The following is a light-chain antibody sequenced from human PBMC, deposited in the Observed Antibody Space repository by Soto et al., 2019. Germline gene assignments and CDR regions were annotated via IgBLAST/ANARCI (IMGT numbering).Light chain of an antibody. CDR3: QQYGSTPST. CDR1: QSVISF. V-gene: IGKV3-20*01. J-gene: IGKJ5*01. CDR2: GAS. Sequence: TQSPATLSSSPGERATISCRASQSVISFLHWYQQKPGQAPRLLIYGASNMATGVPDRFGGSGSGTDFTLTISSLEPEDFGVYYCQQYGSTPSTFGLGTQL.